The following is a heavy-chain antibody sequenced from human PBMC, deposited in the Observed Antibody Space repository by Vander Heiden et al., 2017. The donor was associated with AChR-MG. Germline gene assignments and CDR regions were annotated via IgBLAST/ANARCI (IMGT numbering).Heavy chain of an antibody. D-gene: IGHD2-15*01. Sequence: QVQLVQSGAEVKKPGASVKVSCKAPGYPFPSYAMHWVRQAPGQRLEWMGWINAGNGNTKYSQKFQGRVTITRDTSASTAYMELSSLRSEDTAVYYCARRGRYCSGGSCYSGYNWFDPWGQGTLVTVSS. CDR2: INAGNGNT. V-gene: IGHV1-3*01. CDR3: ARRGRYCSGGSCYSGYNWFDP. CDR1: GYPFPSYA. J-gene: IGHJ5*02.